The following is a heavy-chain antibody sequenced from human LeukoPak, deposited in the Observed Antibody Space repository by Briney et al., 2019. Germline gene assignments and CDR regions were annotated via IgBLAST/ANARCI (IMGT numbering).Heavy chain of an antibody. J-gene: IGHJ6*03. CDR3: AGGDPFNYYMDV. CDR1: GGTFSAYA. Sequence: SVKVSCKASGGTFSAYAISWVRQAPGQGLEWMGGLIPMFGATNYTQKFQGRISITTDESTTTAYMELRSPRSDDTAVYFCAGGDPFNYYMDVWGKGTTVTV. V-gene: IGHV1-69*05. D-gene: IGHD4-17*01. CDR2: LIPMFGAT.